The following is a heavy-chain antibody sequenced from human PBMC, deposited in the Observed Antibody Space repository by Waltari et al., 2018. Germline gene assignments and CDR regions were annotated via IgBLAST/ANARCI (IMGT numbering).Heavy chain of an antibody. V-gene: IGHV4-34*01. J-gene: IGHJ4*02. CDR1: GGSFSGYY. CDR3: ARLKSITMVRGRKGTFDY. Sequence: QVQLQQWGAGLLKPSETLSLTCAVYGGSFSGYYWSWIRQPPGKGLEWIGEMNHSGSTNYNPSLKSRVTISVDTSKNQFSLKLSSVTAADTAVYYCARLKSITMVRGRKGTFDYWGQGTLVTVSS. D-gene: IGHD3-10*01. CDR2: MNHSGST.